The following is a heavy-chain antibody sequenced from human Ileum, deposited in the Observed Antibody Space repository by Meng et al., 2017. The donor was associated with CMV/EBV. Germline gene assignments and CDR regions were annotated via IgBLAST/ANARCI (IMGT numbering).Heavy chain of an antibody. Sequence: SGITFSWYEMHCLQPAAGRRLEWVSSIGSSGTNYYPGSMRRGITASGTTNKNSLYLQMTGLRAGATAVYYCARGQKGIVGANWFDPWGQGTLVTVSS. CDR1: GITFSWYE. J-gene: IGHJ5*02. V-gene: IGHV3-13*01. CDR2: IGSSGTN. CDR3: ARGQKGIVGANWFDP. D-gene: IGHD1-26*01.